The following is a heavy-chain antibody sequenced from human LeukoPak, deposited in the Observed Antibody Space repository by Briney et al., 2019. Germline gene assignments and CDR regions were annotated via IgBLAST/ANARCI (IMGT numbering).Heavy chain of an antibody. D-gene: IGHD3-10*01. V-gene: IGHV4-39*07. CDR3: ANSRYSSGTR. CDR1: GGSISSPNYY. CDR2: IYYSGNT. J-gene: IGHJ4*02. Sequence: PSETLSLTCTVSGGSISSPNYYWGWIRQPPGKGLEWIGNIYYSGNTYYNPSLKSRVTMSIDTSKNQFSLKLTSVTAADTAVYYCANSRYSSGTRWGQGTLVTVSS.